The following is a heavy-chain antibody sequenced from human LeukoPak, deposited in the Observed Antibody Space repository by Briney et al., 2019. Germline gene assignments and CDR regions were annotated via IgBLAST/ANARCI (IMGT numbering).Heavy chain of an antibody. D-gene: IGHD6-19*01. CDR1: GFTFSNYG. V-gene: IGHV3-23*01. Sequence: GGSLRLSCVASGFTFSNYGMSWVRQAPGKGLEWVSVVRDSAYSAYYADSVKGRFTISRDNSKNTLYLQMNSLRVEDTAVYYCAPDLSGSAWSLDYWGQGTLVTVSS. J-gene: IGHJ4*02. CDR3: APDLSGSAWSLDY. CDR2: VRDSAYSA.